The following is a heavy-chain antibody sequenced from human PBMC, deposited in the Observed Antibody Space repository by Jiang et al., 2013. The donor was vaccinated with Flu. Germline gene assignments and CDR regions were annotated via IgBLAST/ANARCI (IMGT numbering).Heavy chain of an antibody. V-gene: IGHV3-23*01. J-gene: IGHJ4*02. CDR1: GFTFSSYA. CDR3: AKPPNYYDSSGYSR. D-gene: IGHD3-22*01. CDR2: ISGSGGST. Sequence: QLLESGGGLVQPGGSLRLSCAASGFTFSSYAMSWVRQAPGKGLEWVSAISGSGGSTYYADSVKGRFTISRDNSKNTLYLQMNSLRAEDTAVYYCAKPPNYYDSSGYSRWGQGTLVTVSS.